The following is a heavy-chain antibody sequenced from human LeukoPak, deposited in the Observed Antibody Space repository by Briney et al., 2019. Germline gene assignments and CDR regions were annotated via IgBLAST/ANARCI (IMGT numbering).Heavy chain of an antibody. D-gene: IGHD5-18*01. CDR3: ARGGYSSVYGYFDY. Sequence: GGSLRLSCAASGFSFSDNYMSWIRQAQGKGLEWVSSISSSSSFLYYAGSVKGRFTISRDNAKNSLYLQVNSLRAEDTAVYYCARGGYSSVYGYFDYWGQGTLVTVSS. J-gene: IGHJ4*02. CDR2: ISSSSSFL. CDR1: GFSFSDNY. V-gene: IGHV3-11*06.